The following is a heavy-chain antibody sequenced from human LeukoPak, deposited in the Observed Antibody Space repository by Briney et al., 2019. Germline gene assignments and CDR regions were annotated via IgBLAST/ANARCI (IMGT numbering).Heavy chain of an antibody. D-gene: IGHD6-13*01. CDR3: ARGGYSSSWYPGFDY. J-gene: IGHJ4*02. V-gene: IGHV1-18*01. CDR1: GYTFTNFG. Sequence: GASVKVSCKASGYTFTNFGISWVQQAPGQGLEWMGWISAYNGNTNYAQRLQGRVTMTTDTSTSTAYMELRSLRSDDTAVYYCARGGYSSSWYPGFDYWGQGTLVTVSS. CDR2: ISAYNGNT.